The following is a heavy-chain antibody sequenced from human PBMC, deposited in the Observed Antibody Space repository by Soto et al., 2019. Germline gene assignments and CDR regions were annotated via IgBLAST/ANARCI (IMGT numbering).Heavy chain of an antibody. J-gene: IGHJ1*01. CDR1: GFTFSSYA. CDR3: AKDQAAAGTISRYFQH. CDR2: ISGGGGTT. V-gene: IGHV3-23*01. Sequence: EVQLLESGGGLVQPEGSLRLSCAASGFTFSSYAMSWVRQAPGKGLEWVSGISGGGGTTYYADSVKGRFTISRDNSKNTRYLQVNSLRAEDTAVYYCAKDQAAAGTISRYFQHWGQGTLVTVCS. D-gene: IGHD6-13*01.